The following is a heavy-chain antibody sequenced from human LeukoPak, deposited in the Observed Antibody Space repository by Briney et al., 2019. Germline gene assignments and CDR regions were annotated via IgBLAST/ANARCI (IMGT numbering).Heavy chain of an antibody. J-gene: IGHJ3*02. D-gene: IGHD3-3*01. CDR1: GGTFSSYA. V-gene: IGHV1-69*04. Sequence: GASVKVSCKASGGTFSSYAISWVRQAPGQGLEWMGRIIPILGIANYAQKFQGRVTITADKSTSTAYMELSSLRSEDTAVYYCARGKGPRSEEWLFGEWDAFDIWGQGTMVTVSS. CDR2: IIPILGIA. CDR3: ARGKGPRSEEWLFGEWDAFDI.